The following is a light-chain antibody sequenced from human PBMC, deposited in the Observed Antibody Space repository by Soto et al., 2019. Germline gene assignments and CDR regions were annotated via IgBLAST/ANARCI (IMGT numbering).Light chain of an antibody. Sequence: EIVLTQSPGTLSLSPGERATLSCRASQSVSGTYLSWYQQTPGQAPRLIIYGASSRATGIPDRFSDSGSGTDFTLTISRLEPEDFTVYYCQQYGTLPTTFGPGTKVDIK. V-gene: IGKV3-20*01. J-gene: IGKJ3*01. CDR2: GAS. CDR3: QQYGTLPTT. CDR1: QSVSGTY.